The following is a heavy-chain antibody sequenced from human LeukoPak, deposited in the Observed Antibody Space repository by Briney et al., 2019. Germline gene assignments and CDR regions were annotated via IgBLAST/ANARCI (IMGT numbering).Heavy chain of an antibody. CDR1: GGSISSHY. Sequence: SETLSLTCTVSGGSISSHYWSWIRQPAGKGLEWIGRIYASGSTNYNPSLKSRVTMSVDKSKNEFSLKVPSVTAADTAVYYCARAPGSDNLYWYFDLWGRGALVTVSS. CDR2: IYASGST. V-gene: IGHV4-4*07. CDR3: ARAPGSDNLYWYFDL. D-gene: IGHD1-14*01. J-gene: IGHJ2*01.